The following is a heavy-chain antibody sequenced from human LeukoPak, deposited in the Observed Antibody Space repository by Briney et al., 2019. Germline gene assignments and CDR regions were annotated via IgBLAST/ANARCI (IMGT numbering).Heavy chain of an antibody. Sequence: GASVKVPCKAPGYTFTSYYMHWVRQAPGQGLEWMGGIIPIFGTANYAQKFQGRVTITADESTSTAYMELSSLRSEDTAVYYCARGDSSGYYFDYWGQGTLVTVSS. CDR1: GYTFTSYY. V-gene: IGHV1-69*13. CDR3: ARGDSSGYYFDY. D-gene: IGHD3-22*01. CDR2: IIPIFGTA. J-gene: IGHJ4*02.